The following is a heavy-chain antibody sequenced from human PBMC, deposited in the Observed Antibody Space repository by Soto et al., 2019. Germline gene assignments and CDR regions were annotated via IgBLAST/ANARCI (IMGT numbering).Heavy chain of an antibody. CDR3: ASPKSGYSYGYYFDY. D-gene: IGHD5-18*01. J-gene: IGHJ4*02. CDR1: GGTFSSYA. CDR2: IIPIFGTA. Sequence: SVKVSCKASGGTFSSYAISWVRQAPGQGLEWMGGIIPIFGTANYAQKFQGRVTITADESTSTAYMELSSLRSEDTAVYYCASPKSGYSYGYYFDYWGQETLVTVSS. V-gene: IGHV1-69*13.